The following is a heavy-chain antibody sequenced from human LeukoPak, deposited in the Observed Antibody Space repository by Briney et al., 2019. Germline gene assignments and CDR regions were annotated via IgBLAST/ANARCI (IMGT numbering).Heavy chain of an antibody. CDR1: GFIFTSYA. CDR2: ISASGSNT. V-gene: IGHV3-23*01. J-gene: IGHJ4*02. CDR3: AKGGGLRAGGTYRIDY. D-gene: IGHD3-16*02. Sequence: PGGSLRLSCAASGFIFTSYAMSWVRQAPGKGLEWVSSISASGSNTNYADSVQGRFTFSRDNSKNTLYLQMNSLRAEDTAVYYCAKGGGLRAGGTYRIDYWGQGTLVTVSS.